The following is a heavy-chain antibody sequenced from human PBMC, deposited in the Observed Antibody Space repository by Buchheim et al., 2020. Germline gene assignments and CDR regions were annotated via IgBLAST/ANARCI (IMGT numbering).Heavy chain of an antibody. CDR3: ARGPGPRGYDYVWGSYRYAQIIDY. Sequence: QMQESGPGLVKPSETLSLTCTVSGASIVSSSHYWGWIRQPPGKGLEYIASIFYTGSTYHNPSLQSRVTISLDTSKNQFSLKLSSVTAADTAVYYCARGPGPRGYDYVWGSYRYAQIIDYWGQGTL. V-gene: IGHV4-39*01. CDR1: GASIVSSSHY. J-gene: IGHJ4*02. CDR2: IFYTGST. D-gene: IGHD3-16*02.